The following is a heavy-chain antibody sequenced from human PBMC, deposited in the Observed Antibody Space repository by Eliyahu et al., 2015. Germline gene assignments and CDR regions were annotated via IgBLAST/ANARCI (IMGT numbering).Heavy chain of an antibody. J-gene: IGHJ6*02. D-gene: IGHD2-21*01. CDR2: ILFDGSNK. CDR3: AKSYPGDNGLDV. V-gene: IGHV3-30*18. Sequence: QMQLVESGGGVVQPGGSLXLSCAASGFTFSSYAMHWVRQAPGKGLEWVAAILFDGSNKYYADSVRGRFTISRDNSKNTLSIQMSSLRGEDTAVYYCAKSYPGDNGLDVWGQGTTVTVS. CDR1: GFTFSSYA.